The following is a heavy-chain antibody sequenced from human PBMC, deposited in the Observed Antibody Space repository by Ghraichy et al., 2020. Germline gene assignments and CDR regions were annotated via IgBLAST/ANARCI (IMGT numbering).Heavy chain of an antibody. CDR1: GFTFSSYA. J-gene: IGHJ5*02. V-gene: IGHV3-30-3*01. Sequence: LSLTCAASGFTFSSYAMHWVRQAPGKGLEWVAVISYDGSNKYYADSVKGRFTISRENSKNTLYLQMNSLRAEDTAVYYCARDLEPWGQGTLVTVSS. D-gene: IGHD1-1*01. CDR2: ISYDGSNK. CDR3: ARDLEP.